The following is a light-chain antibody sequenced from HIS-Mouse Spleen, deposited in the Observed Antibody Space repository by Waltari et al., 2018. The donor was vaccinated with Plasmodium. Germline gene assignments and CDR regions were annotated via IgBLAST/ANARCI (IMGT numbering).Light chain of an antibody. CDR1: QGIRND. CDR2: AAS. V-gene: IGKV1-6*01. CDR3: LQDYNYPYT. Sequence: AIQMTQSPSSLSASVGDRVTITCRASQGIRNDLGWYQQKPGKAPKLLISAASSLQSGVPSRFSRSGSGTDFTLTISSLQPEDFATYYCLQDYNYPYTFGQGTKLEIK. J-gene: IGKJ2*01.